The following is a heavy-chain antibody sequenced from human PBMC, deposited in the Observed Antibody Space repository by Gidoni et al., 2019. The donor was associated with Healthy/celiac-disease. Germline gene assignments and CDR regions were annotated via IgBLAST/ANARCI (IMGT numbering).Heavy chain of an antibody. Sequence: QVRLVESGGGGVQHGRSLRLSCAASGFTFSSYAMHWFRQAPGKGLEWVAFISYDGSNKYYADSVKGRFTISRDNSKNTLYLQMNSLRAEDTAVYYCARNDILTGYQFDPWGQGTLVTVSS. J-gene: IGHJ5*02. CDR2: ISYDGSNK. D-gene: IGHD3-9*01. V-gene: IGHV3-30-3*01. CDR3: ARNDILTGYQFDP. CDR1: GFTFSSYA.